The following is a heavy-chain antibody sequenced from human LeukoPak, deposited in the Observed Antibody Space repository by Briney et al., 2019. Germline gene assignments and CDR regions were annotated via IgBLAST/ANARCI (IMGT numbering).Heavy chain of an antibody. CDR3: ARHGTISSESYFDY. V-gene: IGHV4-59*08. Sequence: SETLSLTCSVSGGSVSSYYWSWIRQSPGKGLEWIGYIHNSGRTNYNPSLKSRVTGFVDTSKNQVSLRLSSVTAADTAVYYCARHGTISSESYFDYWGRGALVTVSS. D-gene: IGHD1-14*01. CDR1: GGSVSSYY. J-gene: IGHJ4*02. CDR2: IHNSGRT.